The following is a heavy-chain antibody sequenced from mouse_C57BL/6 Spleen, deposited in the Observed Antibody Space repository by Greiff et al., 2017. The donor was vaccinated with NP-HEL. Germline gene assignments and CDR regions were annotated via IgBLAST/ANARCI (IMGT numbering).Heavy chain of an antibody. CDR1: GFTFTSYW. D-gene: IGHD2-4*01. Sequence: QVQLQQPGAELVKPGASVKLSCKASGFTFTSYWMHWVKQRPGRGLEWIGRIDPNSGGTKYNEKFKSKATLTVDKPSSTAYLQLSSLTSEDSAVFYCARRMGGITYDCDGYAMDYWGQGTSVTVSS. J-gene: IGHJ4*01. V-gene: IGHV1-72*01. CDR3: ARRMGGITYDCDGYAMDY. CDR2: IDPNSGGT.